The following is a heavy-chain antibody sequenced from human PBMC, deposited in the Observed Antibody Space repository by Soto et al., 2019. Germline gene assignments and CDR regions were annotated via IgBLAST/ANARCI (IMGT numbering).Heavy chain of an antibody. J-gene: IGHJ6*02. Sequence: PVGSLSLSCAASGFTFSSYWMHWVRQAPGKGLVWVSRINSDGSSTSYADSVKGRFTISRDNAKNTLYLQMNSLRAEETAVYYCARDPQTTQDIVVVPASGYYGMDVWGQGTKVTVSS. CDR3: ARDPQTTQDIVVVPASGYYGMDV. CDR2: INSDGSST. V-gene: IGHV3-74*01. CDR1: GFTFSSYW. D-gene: IGHD2-2*01.